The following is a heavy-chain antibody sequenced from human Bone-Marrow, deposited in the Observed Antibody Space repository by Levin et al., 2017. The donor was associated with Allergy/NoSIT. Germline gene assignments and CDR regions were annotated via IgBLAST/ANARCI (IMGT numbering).Heavy chain of an antibody. J-gene: IGHJ4*02. V-gene: IGHV3-30*18. D-gene: IGHD3-22*01. CDR3: AKDRYYYDSSGGKADY. CDR1: GFPFRSYG. CDR2: ISYDGSNK. Sequence: LSLTCAASGFPFRSYGMHWVRQAPGKGLEWVAVISYDGSNKYYADSVKGRFTISRDNSKNTLYLQMNSLRAEDTAVYYCAKDRYYYDSSGGKADYWGQGTLVTVSS.